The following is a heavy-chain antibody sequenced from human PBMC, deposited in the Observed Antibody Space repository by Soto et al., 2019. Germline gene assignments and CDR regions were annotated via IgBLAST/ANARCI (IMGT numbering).Heavy chain of an antibody. Sequence: GGSLRLSCAGSGFTFSSFAMSWVRRAPGKGLEWVAATSYDGSNKYYADSVKGRFIISRDNSKNTLDLLLNTLRAEDTAVYYCAGVYYGGNSVNNYWGQGTPVTVSS. CDR3: AGVYYGGNSVNNY. J-gene: IGHJ4*02. CDR1: GFTFSSFA. CDR2: TSYDGSNK. D-gene: IGHD2-8*01. V-gene: IGHV3-30-3*01.